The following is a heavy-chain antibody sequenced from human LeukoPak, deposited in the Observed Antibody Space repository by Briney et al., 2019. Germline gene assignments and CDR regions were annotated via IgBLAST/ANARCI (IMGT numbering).Heavy chain of an antibody. CDR2: IYNTGRT. CDR3: ARMYSSSWYGWFDP. Sequence: SETLSLTCTVSGGSVSTLDYYWNWIRQPPGKGLEWIGYIYNTGRTNYNPSLKSRVTISVDTSKNAFSLKLSSVTAADTAVYYCARMYSSSWYGWFDPWGQGTLVTVSS. V-gene: IGHV4-61*08. D-gene: IGHD6-13*01. CDR1: GGSVSTLDYY. J-gene: IGHJ5*02.